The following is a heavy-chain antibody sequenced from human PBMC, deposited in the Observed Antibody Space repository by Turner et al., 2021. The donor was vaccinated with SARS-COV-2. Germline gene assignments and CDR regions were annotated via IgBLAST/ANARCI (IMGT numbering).Heavy chain of an antibody. CDR1: GYTLTELS. Sequence: QVQLVQSGAEVKKPGASVKVSCKVSGYTLTELSMHWVRQAPGKGLEWMGGFDPEDGETIYAQKFQGSVTMTEDTSTDTAYMELSSLRSEDTAVYYCATAAPFRYGDHRRSWFDPWGQGTLVTVSS. D-gene: IGHD2-21*01. J-gene: IGHJ5*02. CDR2: FDPEDGET. CDR3: ATAAPFRYGDHRRSWFDP. V-gene: IGHV1-24*01.